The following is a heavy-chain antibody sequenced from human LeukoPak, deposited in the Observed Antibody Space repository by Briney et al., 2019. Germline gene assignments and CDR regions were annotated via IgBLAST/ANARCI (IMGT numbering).Heavy chain of an antibody. J-gene: IGHJ4*02. CDR2: ISYDGSNR. V-gene: IGHV3-30-3*01. Sequence: PGGSLRLSCAASGFTFDSYAIHWVRQAPGKGLEWVALISYDGSNRYYADSVKGRFTISRDNSKNTLYLQMNSLRAEDTAVYYCAKAGGSFDWLYHYFDYWGQGTLVTVSS. CDR1: GFTFDSYA. D-gene: IGHD3-9*01. CDR3: AKAGGSFDWLYHYFDY.